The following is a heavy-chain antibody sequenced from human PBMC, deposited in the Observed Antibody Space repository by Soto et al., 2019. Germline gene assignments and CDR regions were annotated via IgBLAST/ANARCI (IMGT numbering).Heavy chain of an antibody. V-gene: IGHV1-18*01. J-gene: IGHJ4*02. D-gene: IGHD3-10*01. CDR1: GYSFTNYG. CDR3: ARDFYVSGSPRSPFFY. CDR2: ISGHNGNT. Sequence: GASVKVSCKAAGYSFTNYGISWVRQAPGQGPEWMGWISGHNGNTNYAQKSQGRVTMTTDTSTSTAYMELRSLRSDDTAVYYCARDFYVSGSPRSPFFYWVQGTLVTVSS.